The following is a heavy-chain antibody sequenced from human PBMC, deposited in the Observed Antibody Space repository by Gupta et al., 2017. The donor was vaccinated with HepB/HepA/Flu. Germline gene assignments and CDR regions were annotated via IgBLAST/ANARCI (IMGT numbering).Heavy chain of an antibody. D-gene: IGHD6-13*01. J-gene: IGHJ4*02. V-gene: IGHV4-34*01. Sequence: QVQLQQWGAGLLKPSETLSLTCAVYGGSFSGYYWSCIRQPPGKGLEWIGEINHSGSTNYNPSLKSRVTISVDTSKNQFSLKLSSVTAADTAVYYCARVGIYSSSWYLDYWGQGTLVTVSS. CDR2: INHSGST. CDR1: GGSFSGYY. CDR3: ARVGIYSSSWYLDY.